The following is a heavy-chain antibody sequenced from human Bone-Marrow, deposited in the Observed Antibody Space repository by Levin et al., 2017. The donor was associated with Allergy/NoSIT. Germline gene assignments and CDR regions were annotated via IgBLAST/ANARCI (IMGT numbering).Heavy chain of an antibody. D-gene: IGHD1-26*01. Sequence: SQTLSLTCEVSGGSISSYYWSWIRQPPGNGLEWIGYIYYTGSTNYNPSLKSRVTISLDTSKNQFSLKLSSVTAADTALYYCARHLSSPYSGTLGYWGRGTLVTVSS. CDR1: GGSISSYY. J-gene: IGHJ4*02. V-gene: IGHV4-59*08. CDR2: IYYTGST. CDR3: ARHLSSPYSGTLGY.